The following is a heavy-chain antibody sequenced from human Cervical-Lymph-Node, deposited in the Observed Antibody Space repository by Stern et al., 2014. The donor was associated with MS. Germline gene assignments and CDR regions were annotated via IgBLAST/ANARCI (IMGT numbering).Heavy chain of an antibody. V-gene: IGHV1-18*01. CDR2: ISPYTGYT. D-gene: IGHD5-18*01. CDR3: ARDLSSAEALLFQYGMDV. CDR1: GYTFMTYG. Sequence: QVQLVQSGAEVKKPGASVTVSCKASGYTFMTYGIGWVRQAPGQGLEWMGWISPYTGYTYYAQKVQGRLTMTTDTSTSTAHMELRSLRSDDTAVYYCARDLSSAEALLFQYGMDVWGQGTTVTVSS. J-gene: IGHJ6*02.